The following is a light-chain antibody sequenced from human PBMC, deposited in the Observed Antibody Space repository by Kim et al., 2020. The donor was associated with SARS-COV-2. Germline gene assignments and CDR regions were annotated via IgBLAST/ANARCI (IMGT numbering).Light chain of an antibody. CDR3: QQYGSSPLT. J-gene: IGKJ4*01. CDR2: GAS. CDR1: QSVSRNY. V-gene: IGKV3-20*01. Sequence: LSPGERATLSCRASQSVSRNYLAWYQQKLGQAPRLLIYGASSRATGIPDRFGGSGSGTDFTLTISRLEPEDFAVYYCQQYGSSPLTFGGGTKLEI.